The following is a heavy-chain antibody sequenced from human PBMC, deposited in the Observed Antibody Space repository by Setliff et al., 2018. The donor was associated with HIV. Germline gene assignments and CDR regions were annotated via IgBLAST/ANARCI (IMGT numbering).Heavy chain of an antibody. V-gene: IGHV1-69*10. CDR3: AKGPNFEDAIDI. CDR1: GGTFSNYA. D-gene: IGHD2-8*01. CDR2: LIPIVDIT. J-gene: IGHJ3*02. Sequence: GASVKVSCKASGGTFSNYAFSWVRQAPGQGLEWMGGLIPIVDITKSTQKFRDRVTFTADESTKTAQMELSGLTFEDTAVYYCAKGPNFEDAIDIWGQGAVVTVSS.